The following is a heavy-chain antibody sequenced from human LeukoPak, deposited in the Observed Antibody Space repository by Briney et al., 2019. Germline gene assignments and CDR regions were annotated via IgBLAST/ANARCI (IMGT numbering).Heavy chain of an antibody. V-gene: IGHV4-61*05. D-gene: IGHD4-17*01. CDR1: DDSMSSSSYY. CDR2: IYYSGST. Sequence: SETLSLTCSVSDDSMSSSSYYWSWLRQPPGKGLEWIVYIYYSGSTNYNPSLKSRVTISVDTSKNQFSLKLSSVTAADTAVYYCARHVPGRITVTTSWYFDLWGRGTLVTVSS. J-gene: IGHJ2*01. CDR3: ARHVPGRITVTTSWYFDL.